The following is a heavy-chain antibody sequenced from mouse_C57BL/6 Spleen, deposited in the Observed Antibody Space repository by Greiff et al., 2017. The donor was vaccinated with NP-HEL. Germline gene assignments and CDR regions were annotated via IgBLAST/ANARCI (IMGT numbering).Heavy chain of an antibody. CDR3: ARGQLRSLYAMDY. CDR2: IYPGDGDT. J-gene: IGHJ4*01. D-gene: IGHD3-2*02. Sequence: QVQLQQSGPELVKPGASVKISCKASGYAFSSSWMNWVKQRPGKGLEWIGRIYPGDGDTNYNGKFKGKATLTADKSSSTAYMQLSSLTSEDSAVYFCARGQLRSLYAMDYWGQGTSVTVSS. V-gene: IGHV1-82*01. CDR1: GYAFSSSW.